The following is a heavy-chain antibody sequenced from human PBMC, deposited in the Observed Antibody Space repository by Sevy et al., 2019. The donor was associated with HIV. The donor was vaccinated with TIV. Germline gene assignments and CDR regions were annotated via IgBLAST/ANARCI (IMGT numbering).Heavy chain of an antibody. CDR2: IIPIFGTA. V-gene: IGHV1-69*13. CDR1: GGTFSSYA. Sequence: ASVKVYCKASGGTFSSYAISWVRQAPGQGLEWMGGIIPIFGTANYAQKFQGRVTITADESTSTAYMELSSLRSEDTAVYYCASLTFYYYDSSRWRGEAFDYWGQGTLVTVSS. CDR3: ASLTFYYYDSSRWRGEAFDY. D-gene: IGHD3-22*01. J-gene: IGHJ4*02.